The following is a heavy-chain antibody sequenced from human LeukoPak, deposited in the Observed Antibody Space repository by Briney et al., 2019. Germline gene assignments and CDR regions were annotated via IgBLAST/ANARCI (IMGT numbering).Heavy chain of an antibody. CDR1: GFTFRRYG. J-gene: IGHJ1*01. CDR2: VSDSGRNT. CDR3: ARLGRWLQLGYFQH. V-gene: IGHV3-21*04. Sequence: GVSLRLSCAASGFTFRRYGMTWVRQAPGKGLDWVSSVSDSGRNTYYADSVKGRFTISRDNAKNSLYLQMNSLRAEDTAVYYCARLGRWLQLGYFQHWGQGTLVTVSS. D-gene: IGHD5-24*01.